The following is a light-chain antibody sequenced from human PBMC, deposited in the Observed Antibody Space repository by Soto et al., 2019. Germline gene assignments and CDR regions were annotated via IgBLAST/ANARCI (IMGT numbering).Light chain of an antibody. CDR1: QSVRSN. J-gene: IGKJ5*01. V-gene: IGKV3-15*01. CDR2: GAS. Sequence: TLSVSPGERATVSCRASQSVRSNLAWYQQKPGQAPRPLIYGASTRATGIPARFSGSGSGTEFTLTISSLQSEDFAVYYCQQYNNWPPITFGQGTRLEIK. CDR3: QQYNNWPPIT.